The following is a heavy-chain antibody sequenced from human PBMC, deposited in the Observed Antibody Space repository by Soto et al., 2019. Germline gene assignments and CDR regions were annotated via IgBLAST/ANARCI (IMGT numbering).Heavy chain of an antibody. CDR1: VYTFTSYG. D-gene: IGHD3-3*01. J-gene: IGHJ3*02. Sequence: ASVKVSCKASVYTFTSYGISWVRQAPGQGLEWMGWISAYNGNTNYAQKLQGRVTMTTDTSTSTAYMELRSLRSDDTAVYYCARVETFFGVVDGFDIWGQGTMVTVSS. CDR3: ARVETFFGVVDGFDI. V-gene: IGHV1-18*01. CDR2: ISAYNGNT.